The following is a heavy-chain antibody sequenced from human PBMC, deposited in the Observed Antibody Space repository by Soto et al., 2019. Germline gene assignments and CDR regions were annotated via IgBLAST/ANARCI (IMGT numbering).Heavy chain of an antibody. V-gene: IGHV1-18*01. CDR3: ARESMDYYDSSGYSAFDI. Sequence: ASVKVSCKASGYTFTSYGISWVRQAPGQGLEWMGWISAYNGNTNYAQKLQGRVTMTTDTSTSTAYMELRSLRSDDTAVYYCARESMDYYDSSGYSAFDIWGQGTMVTVSS. D-gene: IGHD3-22*01. CDR1: GYTFTSYG. CDR2: ISAYNGNT. J-gene: IGHJ3*02.